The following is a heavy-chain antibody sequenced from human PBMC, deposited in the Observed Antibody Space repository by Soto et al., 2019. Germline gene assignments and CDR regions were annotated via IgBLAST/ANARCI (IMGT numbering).Heavy chain of an antibody. CDR3: AREPGYCSGGSCYDHAFDI. Sequence: GTSVKVSCKTSGGTFDNYAINWVRQAPGQGLEWMGGIIPIFGALNYAQKFQGRVTITADKSTSTAYMELGSLTSEDTAVYYCAREPGYCSGGSCYDHAFDIWGQGTMVTVSS. CDR2: IIPIFGAL. D-gene: IGHD2-15*01. J-gene: IGHJ3*02. V-gene: IGHV1-69*06. CDR1: GGTFDNYA.